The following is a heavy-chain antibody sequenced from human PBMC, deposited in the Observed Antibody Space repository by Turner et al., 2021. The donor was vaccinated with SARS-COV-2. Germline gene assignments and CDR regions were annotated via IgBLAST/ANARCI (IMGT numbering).Heavy chain of an antibody. CDR1: AYTFSGYY. Sequence: QVQLVQSGAVVPKPAASVNVSCKASAYTFSGYYMHWGRQAPGQGLEWMGWINHSSGGTNYAQKFQSRVTMASDTSISTAYMELSRLRSDETTVYYCARGPRGYDFWSGYPNWFDPWGQGTLVTVSS. J-gene: IGHJ5*02. CDR2: INHSSGGT. V-gene: IGHV1-2*02. CDR3: ARGPRGYDFWSGYPNWFDP. D-gene: IGHD3-3*01.